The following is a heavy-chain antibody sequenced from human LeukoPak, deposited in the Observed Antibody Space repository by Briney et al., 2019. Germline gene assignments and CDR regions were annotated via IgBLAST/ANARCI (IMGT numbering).Heavy chain of an antibody. J-gene: IGHJ4*02. CDR2: IRYDGSNK. Sequence: GGSLRLPCAASGFTFSTYGMDWVRQAPGKGLGWVAYIRYDGSNKNYADSVKGRFTISRDNSKNTLYLQMNSLRDEDTAIYYCAKDRDGGNFYFDYWGQGILVTVSS. CDR3: AKDRDGGNFYFDY. V-gene: IGHV3-30*02. D-gene: IGHD4-23*01. CDR1: GFTFSTYG.